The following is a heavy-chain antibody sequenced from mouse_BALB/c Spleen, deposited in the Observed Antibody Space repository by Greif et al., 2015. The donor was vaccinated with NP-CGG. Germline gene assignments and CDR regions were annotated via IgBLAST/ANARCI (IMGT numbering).Heavy chain of an antibody. V-gene: IGHV1-9*01. CDR2: ILPGSGST. CDR3: ARFYYGNYRFAY. CDR1: GYTFSSYW. D-gene: IGHD2-1*01. J-gene: IGHJ3*01. Sequence: QVQLQQSGAELMKPGASVKISCKATGYTFSSYWIEWVKQRPGHGLEWIGEILPGSGSTNYNEKFKGKATFTADTSSNTAYMQLSSLTSEDSAVYYCARFYYGNYRFAYWGQGTLVTVSA.